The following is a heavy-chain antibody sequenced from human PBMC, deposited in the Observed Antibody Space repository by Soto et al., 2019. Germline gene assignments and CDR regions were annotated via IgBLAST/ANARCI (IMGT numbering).Heavy chain of an antibody. J-gene: IGHJ5*02. CDR1: GYTFTSYA. CDR3: AREAYYDSSDLYNWFDP. CDR2: INAGNGNT. V-gene: IGHV1-3*01. Sequence: ASVKVSCKASGYTFTSYAMHWVRQAPGQRLEWMGWINAGNGNTKYSQKYQGRVTITRDTSASTAYRELSSLRSEDTAVYYCAREAYYDSSDLYNWFDPRGQGTLVTVS. D-gene: IGHD3-22*01.